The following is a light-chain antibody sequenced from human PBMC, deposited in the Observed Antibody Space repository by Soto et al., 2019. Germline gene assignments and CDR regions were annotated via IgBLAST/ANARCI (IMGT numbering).Light chain of an antibody. CDR1: HSVSSR. Sequence: EIVMTQSPATLSVSPGERATLSCRASHSVSSRLAWYQQKPGQAPRLLIYGASTRATGLPARFSGSGSGTEFTLTISSLQSEDVAVYYCQHYTNSPLTFGGGTKVEIK. CDR2: GAS. CDR3: QHYTNSPLT. V-gene: IGKV3-15*01. J-gene: IGKJ4*01.